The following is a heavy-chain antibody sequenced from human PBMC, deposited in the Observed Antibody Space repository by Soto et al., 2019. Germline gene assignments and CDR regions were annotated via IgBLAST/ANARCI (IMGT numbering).Heavy chain of an antibody. CDR3: ARITGRHLDY. V-gene: IGHV4-39*01. CDR2: IDYSGTA. D-gene: IGHD1-20*01. Sequence: SDTLSLTCTVSSVSISVTNVFWGWFRQPPGKGLEWIGNIDYSGTAYFSPSLATRVTFHVDTSKNQFSLTLYSVTAADTAVYYCARITGRHLDYWGQGILVTVSS. J-gene: IGHJ4*02. CDR1: SVSISVTNVF.